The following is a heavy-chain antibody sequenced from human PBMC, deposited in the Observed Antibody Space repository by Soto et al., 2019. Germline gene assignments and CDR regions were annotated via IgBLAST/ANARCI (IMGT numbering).Heavy chain of an antibody. CDR3: TRGPRPISTGTGAY. J-gene: IGHJ4*02. CDR2: IYNDGTYS. Sequence: LRLSCAASGFIFKMYWMHWVRQSPGKGLVWISRIYNDGTYSDYADSVRGRFTISRDNVNDTLYLQMNNLRAEDSGLYYCTRGPRPISTGTGAYWGQGTQVTVYS. D-gene: IGHD3-10*01. V-gene: IGHV3-74*01. CDR1: GFIFKMYW.